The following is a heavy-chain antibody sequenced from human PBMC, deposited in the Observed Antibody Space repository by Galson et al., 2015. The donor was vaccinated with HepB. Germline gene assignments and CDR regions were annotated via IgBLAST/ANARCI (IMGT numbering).Heavy chain of an antibody. CDR2: IGAGKKT. CDR3: ARDGSGGYDLEGFIDY. J-gene: IGHJ4*02. Sequence: SVKVSCKASGYTFRMFGIHWVRQAPGQRLEWMGWIGAGKKTEYSQKFQDRITITKDTSASMAYMEFNSLRSEDTAVYFCARDGSGGYDLEGFIDYWGQRTLLTVSS. V-gene: IGHV1-3*01. D-gene: IGHD5-12*01. CDR1: GYTFRMFG.